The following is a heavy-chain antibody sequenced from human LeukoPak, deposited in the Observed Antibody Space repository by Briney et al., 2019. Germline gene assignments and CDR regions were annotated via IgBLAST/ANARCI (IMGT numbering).Heavy chain of an antibody. D-gene: IGHD2-2*01. CDR2: INPNSGGT. Sequence: ASVKVSCKASGYIFSGYYMHWVRQAPGQGLEWMGWINPNSGGTNYAQKFQGRVTMTRDTSISTAYTELSRLRSDDTAVYYCARDRGFCISTTCRPFDYWGQGTLVTASS. CDR3: ARDRGFCISTTCRPFDY. CDR1: GYIFSGYY. V-gene: IGHV1-2*02. J-gene: IGHJ4*02.